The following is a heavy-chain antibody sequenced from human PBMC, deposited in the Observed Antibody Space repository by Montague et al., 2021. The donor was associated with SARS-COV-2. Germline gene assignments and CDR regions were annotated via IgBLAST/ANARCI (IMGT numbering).Heavy chain of an antibody. V-gene: IGHV4-34*01. CDR2: INHRGTS. J-gene: IGHJ4*02. Sequence: SETLSLTCAVYGGSFSDYFWTWIRQPPGKGLEWMGEINHRGTSNYNPSLKSRVSISVDTSKNQFSLYLGSVTAADTAAYYCARGRQHFNMIVVVMTGGEYYFDYWGQGTLVTVSS. CDR3: ARGRQHFNMIVVVMTGGEYYFDY. CDR1: GGSFSDYF. D-gene: IGHD3-22*01.